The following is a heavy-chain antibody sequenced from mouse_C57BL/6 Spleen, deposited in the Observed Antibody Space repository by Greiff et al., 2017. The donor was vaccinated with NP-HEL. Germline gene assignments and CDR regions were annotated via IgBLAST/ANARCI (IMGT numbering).Heavy chain of an antibody. CDR3: ARGNRNYYFDY. V-gene: IGHV1-80*01. CDR2: IYPGDGDT. CDR1: GYAFSSYW. Sequence: VQLQQSGAELVKPGASVKISCKASGYAFSSYWMNWVKQRPGTGLEWIGQIYPGDGDTNYNGKFKGKATLTADKSSSTAYMQLSSLTSEDSAVYFCARGNRNYYFDYWGQGTTLTVSS. J-gene: IGHJ2*01.